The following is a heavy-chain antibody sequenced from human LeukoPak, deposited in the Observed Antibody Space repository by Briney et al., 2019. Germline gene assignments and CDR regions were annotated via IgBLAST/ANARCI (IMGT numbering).Heavy chain of an antibody. J-gene: IGHJ4*02. V-gene: IGHV4-39*01. CDR2: IYYSGST. D-gene: IGHD3-22*01. CDR3: ARSYPYYYDSSGTFDY. Sequence: SETLSLTCTVSGGSISSSSYYWGWIRQPPGKGLEWIGSIYYSGSTYYNPSLKSRVTISVDTSKNQFSLKLSSVTAADTAVYYCARSYPYYYDSSGTFDYWGQGTLVTVSS. CDR1: GGSISSSSYY.